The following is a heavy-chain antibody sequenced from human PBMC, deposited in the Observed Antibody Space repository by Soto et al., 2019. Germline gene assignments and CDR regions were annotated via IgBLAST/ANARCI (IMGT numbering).Heavy chain of an antibody. V-gene: IGHV1-3*01. CDR2: INAGNGNT. Sequence: ASVKVSCKASGYTFTSYAMHWVRQAPGQRLEWMGWINAGNGNTKYSQKFQGRVTITRDTSASTAYMELSSLRSEDTAVYYCARAGIGRYCSSTSCPNWFDPWGQGTLVTVSS. CDR3: ARAGIGRYCSSTSCPNWFDP. J-gene: IGHJ5*02. CDR1: GYTFTSYA. D-gene: IGHD2-2*01.